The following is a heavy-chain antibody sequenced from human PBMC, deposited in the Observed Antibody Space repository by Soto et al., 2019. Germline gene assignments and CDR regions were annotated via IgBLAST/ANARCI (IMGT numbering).Heavy chain of an antibody. J-gene: IGHJ4*02. CDR3: ASVITMVRGLIIAYFDY. CDR1: GFTFSNYA. V-gene: IGHV3-30-3*01. Sequence: QVQLVESGGGVVQPGRSLRLSCAASGFTFSNYAMHWVRQAPGKGLEWVAVISYDGSNKYYADSVKGRFTTSRDNSKNTLYLQMNSLRAEDTAVYYCASVITMVRGLIIAYFDYWGQGTLVTVSS. CDR2: ISYDGSNK. D-gene: IGHD3-10*01.